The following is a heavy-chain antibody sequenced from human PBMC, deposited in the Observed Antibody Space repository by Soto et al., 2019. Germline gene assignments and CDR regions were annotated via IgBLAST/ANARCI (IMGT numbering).Heavy chain of an antibody. CDR1: GFTFSSYA. J-gene: IGHJ4*02. Sequence: GGSLRLSCAASGFTFSSYAMSWVRQAPGKGLEWVSAISGSGGSTYYADSVKGRFTISRDNSKNTLYLQMNSLRAEDTAVYYCAKDLSPPNLWFGELCLDYWGQGTLVTVSS. CDR2: ISGSGGST. D-gene: IGHD3-10*01. V-gene: IGHV3-23*01. CDR3: AKDLSPPNLWFGELCLDY.